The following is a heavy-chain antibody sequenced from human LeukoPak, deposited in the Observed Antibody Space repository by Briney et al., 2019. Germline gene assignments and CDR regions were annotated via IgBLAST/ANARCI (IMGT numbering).Heavy chain of an antibody. CDR3: ARFRGSGWYSFDL. J-gene: IGHJ5*02. D-gene: IGHD6-19*01. CDR1: GYTLTELS. Sequence: ASVKVSCKVSGYTLTELSMHWVRQAPGQGLEWIGWISPTSFGTKYEQKFQGRVTMTRDTSISTDYMELSDLRSDDTAVYYCARFRGSGWYSFDLWGQGTLVTVSS. V-gene: IGHV1-2*02. CDR2: ISPTSFGT.